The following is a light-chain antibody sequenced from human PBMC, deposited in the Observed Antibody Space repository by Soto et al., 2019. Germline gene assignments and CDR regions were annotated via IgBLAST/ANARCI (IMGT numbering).Light chain of an antibody. Sequence: EIVMTQSPATLSVSPGERATLSCRASQSVSSQLAWYQQKPGQAPRLLIYGASTRATGIPARFSGSGSGTDFTLTISSLQSEDFAVYYCQQYNNWPPGTFGPGTKVDIK. CDR3: QQYNNWPPGT. CDR2: GAS. J-gene: IGKJ3*01. CDR1: QSVSSQ. V-gene: IGKV3-15*01.